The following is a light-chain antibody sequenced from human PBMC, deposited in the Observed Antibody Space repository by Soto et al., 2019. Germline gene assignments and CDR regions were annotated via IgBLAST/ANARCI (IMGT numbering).Light chain of an antibody. Sequence: QTVVTQSSSASASLGSSVKLTCTLSSGHSTYIIAWHQQQPGKAPRYLMNLEGSGSYNKGSGVPDRFSGSSSGADRYLTISNLQFEDEADYYCETWDSTPRVFGGGTKVTVL. V-gene: IGLV4-60*02. CDR1: SGHSTYI. CDR3: ETWDSTPRV. CDR2: LEGSGSY. J-gene: IGLJ2*01.